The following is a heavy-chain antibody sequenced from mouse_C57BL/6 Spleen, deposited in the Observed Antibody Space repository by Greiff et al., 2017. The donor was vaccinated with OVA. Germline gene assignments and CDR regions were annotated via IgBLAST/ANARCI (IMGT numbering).Heavy chain of an antibody. CDR3: ARSTILTTIFDY. J-gene: IGHJ2*01. Sequence: QVQLQQSGAELVRPGTSVKVSCKASGYAFTNYLIEWVKQRPGQGLEWIGVINPGSGGTNYNEKFKGKATLTADKSSSTAYMQLSSLTSEDSAVYFCARSTILTTIFDYWGQGTTLTVSS. D-gene: IGHD2-5*01. CDR2: INPGSGGT. CDR1: GYAFTNYL. V-gene: IGHV1-54*01.